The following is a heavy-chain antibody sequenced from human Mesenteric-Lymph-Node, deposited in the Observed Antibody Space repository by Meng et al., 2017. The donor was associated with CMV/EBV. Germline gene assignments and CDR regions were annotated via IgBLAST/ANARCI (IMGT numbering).Heavy chain of an antibody. Sequence: ASVKVSCKASGYTFTSYGISWVRQAPGQGLEWMGWISAYNGNTNYAQKLQGRVTMTTDTSTSTAYMELRSLRSDDTAVYYCARGPTYYYDSSAYYVYYGMDVWGQGTTVTVSS. J-gene: IGHJ6*02. CDR1: GYTFTSYG. CDR3: ARGPTYYYDSSAYYVYYGMDV. D-gene: IGHD3-22*01. V-gene: IGHV1-18*01. CDR2: ISAYNGNT.